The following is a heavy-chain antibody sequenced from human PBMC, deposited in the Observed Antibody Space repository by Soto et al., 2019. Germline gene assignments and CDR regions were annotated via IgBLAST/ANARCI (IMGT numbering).Heavy chain of an antibody. CDR2: IIPIFGTA. V-gene: IGHV1-69*01. CDR1: GYTFTGYY. D-gene: IGHD3-22*01. J-gene: IGHJ5*02. CDR3: ARVAYYDSSGYYP. Sequence: QVQLVQSGAEVKKPGASVKVSCKASGYTFTGYYMHWVRQAPGQGLEWMGGIIPIFGTANYAQKFQGRVTITADESTSTAYMELSSLRSEDTAVYYCARVAYYDSSGYYPWGQGTLVTVSS.